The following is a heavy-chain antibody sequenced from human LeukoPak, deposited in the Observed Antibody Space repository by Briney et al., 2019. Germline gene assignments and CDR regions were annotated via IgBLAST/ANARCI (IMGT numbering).Heavy chain of an antibody. CDR3: AKEWMRLSL. CDR2: ISYDGSNK. Sequence: GGSLRLSGAASGFTFSSYGMHWVRQAPGKGLEWVAVISYDGSNKYYADSVKGRFTISRDNSKNTLYLQMNSLRAEDTAVYYCAKEWMRLSLWGQGTMVTVSS. D-gene: IGHD5-18*01. V-gene: IGHV3-30*18. CDR1: GFTFSSYG. J-gene: IGHJ4*02.